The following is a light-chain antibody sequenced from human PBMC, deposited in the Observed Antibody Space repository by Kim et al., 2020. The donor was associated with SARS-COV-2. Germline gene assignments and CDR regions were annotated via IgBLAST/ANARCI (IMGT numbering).Light chain of an antibody. Sequence: AYVGDRVTITCRASQSISSWLAWYQQKPGKAPKLLIYDASSLESGVPSRFSGSGSGTEFTLTISSLQPDDFATYYCQQYNSYSPTFGQGTKVEIK. CDR2: DAS. CDR3: QQYNSYSPT. J-gene: IGKJ1*01. V-gene: IGKV1-5*01. CDR1: QSISSW.